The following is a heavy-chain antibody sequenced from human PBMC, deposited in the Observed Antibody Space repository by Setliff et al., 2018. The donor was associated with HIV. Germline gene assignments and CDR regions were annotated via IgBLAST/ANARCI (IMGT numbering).Heavy chain of an antibody. CDR1: GFTFSTFG. CDR3: ARDRTSYGSGILDF. J-gene: IGHJ4*02. D-gene: IGHD3-10*01. Sequence: LRLSCAASGFTFSTFGMNWLRQAPGKGLEWVSYISYTSATMYYAESVKGRFTISRDNAQNSLYLQMHSLRAADTAVYYCARDRTSYGSGILDFWGQGALVTVSS. CDR2: ISYTSATM. V-gene: IGHV3-48*01.